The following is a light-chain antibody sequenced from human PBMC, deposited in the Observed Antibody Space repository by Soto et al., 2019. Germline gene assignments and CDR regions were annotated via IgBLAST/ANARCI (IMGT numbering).Light chain of an antibody. CDR3: QQYNSYSVT. CDR1: QSISSW. CDR2: KAS. J-gene: IGKJ1*01. V-gene: IGKV1-5*03. Sequence: DIQMTQYPSTLSASVGDRVTITCRASQSISSWLAWYQQKPGKAPKLLIYKASSLESGVPSRFSGSGSGTEFTLTISSLQPDDFATYYCQQYNSYSVTFGQGTKVDI.